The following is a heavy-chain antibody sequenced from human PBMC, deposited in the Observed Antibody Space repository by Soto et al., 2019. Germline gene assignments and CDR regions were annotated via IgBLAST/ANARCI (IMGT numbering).Heavy chain of an antibody. D-gene: IGHD1-26*01. CDR1: GFTFTSSA. CDR3: AADGDSGSYLDY. J-gene: IGHJ4*02. V-gene: IGHV1-58*01. Sequence: GASVKVSCKASGFTFTSSAVQWVRQARGQRLEWIGWIVVGSGNTNYAQKFQERVTITRDMSTSTAYMELSSLRSEDTAVYYCAADGDSGSYLDYWGQGTLVTVSS. CDR2: IVVGSGNT.